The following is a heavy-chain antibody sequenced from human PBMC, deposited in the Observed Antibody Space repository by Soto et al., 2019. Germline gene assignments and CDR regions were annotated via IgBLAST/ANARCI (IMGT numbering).Heavy chain of an antibody. CDR1: GGTFSNYA. J-gene: IGHJ4*02. CDR2: IIPIFDTA. Sequence: QVQLVQSGAEVKKPGSSVKVSCKTSGGTFSNYAFIWVRQAPGQGLEWTGGIIPIFDTAKYSQRFLDRVTDTADKITGTGYMGVRRLTGEDTAVVFRAPGRKYHWSGWITHFGLLGQGTQVTVTS. D-gene: IGHD3-10*01. V-gene: IGHV1-69*06. CDR3: APGRKYHWSGWITHFGL.